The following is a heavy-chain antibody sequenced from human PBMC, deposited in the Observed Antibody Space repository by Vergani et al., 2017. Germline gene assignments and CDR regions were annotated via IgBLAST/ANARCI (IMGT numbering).Heavy chain of an antibody. CDR3: TGRQGQQVGGDY. CDR2: IRSKANSYAT. CDR1: GFTFSGSA. J-gene: IGHJ4*02. V-gene: IGHV3-73*01. D-gene: IGHD6-13*01. Sequence: EVQLVESGGGLVQPGGSLKLSCAASGFTFSGSAMHWVRQASGQGLEWVGRIRSKANSYATAYAASVKGRFTISRDESKNTAYLQMNSLKTEDTAVYYCTGRQGQQVGGDYWGQGTLVTVSS.